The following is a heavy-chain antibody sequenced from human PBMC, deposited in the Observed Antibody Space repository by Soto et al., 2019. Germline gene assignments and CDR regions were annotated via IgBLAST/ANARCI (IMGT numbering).Heavy chain of an antibody. D-gene: IGHD3-9*01. V-gene: IGHV3-30-3*01. J-gene: IGHJ4*02. Sequence: QVQLVESGGGVVPPGRSLRLSCAASGFNLTNYAMHWVRQTPGKGLEWVAALSYEDNKRYYADSVKGRFTLSRDSCQKSPSLQMNSLTFDAAAVYYCERDPVSIRLVLPYYFDYWGQGTQVVVSS. CDR3: ERDPVSIRLVLPYYFDY. CDR2: LSYEDNKR. CDR1: GFNLTNYA.